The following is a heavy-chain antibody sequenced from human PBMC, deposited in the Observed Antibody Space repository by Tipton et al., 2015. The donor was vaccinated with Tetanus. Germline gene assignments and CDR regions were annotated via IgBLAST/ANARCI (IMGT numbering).Heavy chain of an antibody. Sequence: GSLRLSCAASGFTLSRYTLNWVRQAPGKGLEWVSSISSSSRYIYYADSVKGRFTISRDNAKNSLYLQMNSLRAEDTAVYYCARGVDIGSSRVGYWGQGTLVTVSS. CDR3: ARGVDIGSSRVGY. D-gene: IGHD3-16*02. CDR2: ISSSSRYI. CDR1: GFTLSRYT. V-gene: IGHV3-21*01. J-gene: IGHJ4*02.